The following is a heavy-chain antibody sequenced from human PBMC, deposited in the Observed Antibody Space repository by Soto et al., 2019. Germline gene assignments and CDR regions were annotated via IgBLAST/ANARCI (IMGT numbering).Heavy chain of an antibody. CDR1: GGSISYDYYH. D-gene: IGHD2-15*01. J-gene: IGHJ5*02. Sequence: SETLSLTCTVSGGSISYDYYHWTWLRQSPGKDLEWNGYNHYSGSIIYNPSLKSRVTISVDTSKNQFSLKLSSVTAADTAVYYCARSAVVAATPTRINWFDPWGQGTLVTVSS. CDR2: NHYSGSI. V-gene: IGHV4-61*01. CDR3: ARSAVVAATPTRINWFDP.